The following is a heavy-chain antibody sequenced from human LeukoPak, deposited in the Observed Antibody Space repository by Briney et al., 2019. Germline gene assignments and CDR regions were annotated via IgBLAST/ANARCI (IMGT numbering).Heavy chain of an antibody. CDR3: TSANYGPAY. CDR1: GFTFSSHW. D-gene: IGHD5-24*01. J-gene: IGHJ4*02. Sequence: HPGGSLRLSCAASGFTFSSHWMSWVRQAPGKGLEWVANVNQDGSGKYYVDSVKGRFTISKDNAKNSLYLQMNSLRAEDTAVYYCTSANYGPAYWGQGTLVTVSS. CDR2: VNQDGSGK. V-gene: IGHV3-7*01.